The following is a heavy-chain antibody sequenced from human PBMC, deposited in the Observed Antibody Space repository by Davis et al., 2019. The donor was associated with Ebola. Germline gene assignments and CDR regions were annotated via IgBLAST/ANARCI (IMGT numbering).Heavy chain of an antibody. CDR2: ISYDGSKK. CDR3: AKDIVDTAGFYYYGMDV. CDR1: GFTFSSYA. J-gene: IGHJ6*02. D-gene: IGHD5-18*01. Sequence: GESLKISCAASGFTFSSYAMHWVRQAPGKALEWVAVISYDGSKKYYADSVKGRFTISRDNSKNTLYLQMNSLRAEDTAMYYCAKDIVDTAGFYYYGMDVWGQGTTVTVSS. V-gene: IGHV3-30-3*01.